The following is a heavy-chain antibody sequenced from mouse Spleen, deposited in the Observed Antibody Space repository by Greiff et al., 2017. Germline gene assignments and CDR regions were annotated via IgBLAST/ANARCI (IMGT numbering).Heavy chain of an antibody. CDR3: ARPYGNWYFDV. J-gene: IGHJ1*01. Sequence: DVMLVESGGGLVKPGGSLKLSCAASGFTFSSYAMSWVRQTPEKRLEWVATISSGGSYTYYPDSVKGRFTISRDNAKNTLYLQMSSLRSEDTAMYYCARPYGNWYFDVWGAGTTVTVSS. CDR2: ISSGGSYT. D-gene: IGHD2-1*01. CDR1: GFTFSSYA. V-gene: IGHV5-9-1*01.